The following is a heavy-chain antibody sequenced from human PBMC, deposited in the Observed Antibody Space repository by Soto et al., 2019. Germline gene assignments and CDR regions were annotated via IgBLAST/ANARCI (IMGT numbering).Heavy chain of an antibody. CDR1: VDSVSSNSAA. Sequence: SQTLSLTCAMSVDSVSSNSAAWSWIIQSPSRGLEWLGRTYYRSKWYNDYAVSVKSRITINPDTSKNQFSLQLNSVTPEDTAAYYCARAVVIAAAGDWNFDYWGQGTLVTVSS. CDR3: ARAVVIAAAGDWNFDY. D-gene: IGHD6-13*01. CDR2: TYYRSKWYN. V-gene: IGHV6-1*01. J-gene: IGHJ4*02.